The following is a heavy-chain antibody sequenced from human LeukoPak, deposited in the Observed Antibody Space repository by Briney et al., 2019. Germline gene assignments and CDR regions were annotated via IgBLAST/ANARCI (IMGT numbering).Heavy chain of an antibody. V-gene: IGHV4-61*02. Sequence: PSQTLTLTCTVSGGSISSGSYYWSWIRQPAGKGLEWIGRIYTSGSTNYNPSLKGRVTISVDTSKNQFSLKLSSVTAADTAVYYCARVALLNFLARHHGYFDLWGRGTLVTVSS. CDR2: IYTSGST. CDR3: ARVALLNFLARHHGYFDL. CDR1: GGSISSGSYY. D-gene: IGHD2/OR15-2a*01. J-gene: IGHJ2*01.